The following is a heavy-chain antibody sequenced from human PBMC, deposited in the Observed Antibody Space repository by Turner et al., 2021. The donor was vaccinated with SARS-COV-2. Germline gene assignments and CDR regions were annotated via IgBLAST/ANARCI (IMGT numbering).Heavy chain of an antibody. Sequence: QVQLQESGPGLVRPSEPLSPTCTVSGGSISSKSWSWIRQSPGRGLEWIGYFYKIGSIDYNPTLRSRVTISVDTSKNQLSLNLISMTAADTAVYYCARHQGSTSGYDHGMNVWGQGTAVIVSS. CDR2: FYKIGSI. CDR3: ARHQGSTSGYDHGMNV. J-gene: IGHJ6*02. CDR1: GGSISSKS. V-gene: IGHV4-59*08. D-gene: IGHD1-1*01.